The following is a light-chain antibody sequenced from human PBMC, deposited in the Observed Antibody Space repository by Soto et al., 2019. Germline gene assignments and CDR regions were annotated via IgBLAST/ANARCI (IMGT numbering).Light chain of an antibody. CDR2: DEN. J-gene: IGLJ2*01. Sequence: SYELTQTPSMSVAPGQTARISCGGNNIGIKSVHWYQQKPGQAPVLVVYDENDRPSGIPDRFSGSNSGNTATLTISTVEAGDEADYYCQVWDTTSDQFVVFGGGTKVTVL. V-gene: IGLV3-21*02. CDR3: QVWDTTSDQFVV. CDR1: NIGIKS.